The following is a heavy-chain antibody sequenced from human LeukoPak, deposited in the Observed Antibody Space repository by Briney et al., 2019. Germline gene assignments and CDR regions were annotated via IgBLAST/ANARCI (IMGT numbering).Heavy chain of an antibody. CDR1: GGTFSSYA. D-gene: IGHD3-22*01. CDR3: ARGYYYDSSGYKSPNYYYYYGMDV. Sequence: SSVKVSCKASGGTFSSYAISWVRQAPGQGLEWRGRIIPILGIANYAQKFQGRVTITADKSTSTAYMELSSLRSEDTAVYYCARGYYYDSSGYKSPNYYYYYGMDVWGQGTTVTVSS. CDR2: IIPILGIA. J-gene: IGHJ6*02. V-gene: IGHV1-69*04.